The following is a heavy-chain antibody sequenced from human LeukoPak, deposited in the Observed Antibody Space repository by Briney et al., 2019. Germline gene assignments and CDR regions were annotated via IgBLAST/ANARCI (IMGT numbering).Heavy chain of an antibody. Sequence: ASVKVSCKASGYTFTGYYMHWVRQAPGQGLEWMGWINPNSGGTNYAQKFQGRVTMTRDTPISTAYMELSRLRSDDTAVYYCARGSLITMVRGARLNWFDPWGQGTLVTVSS. CDR1: GYTFTGYY. CDR2: INPNSGGT. V-gene: IGHV1-2*02. D-gene: IGHD3-10*01. CDR3: ARGSLITMVRGARLNWFDP. J-gene: IGHJ5*02.